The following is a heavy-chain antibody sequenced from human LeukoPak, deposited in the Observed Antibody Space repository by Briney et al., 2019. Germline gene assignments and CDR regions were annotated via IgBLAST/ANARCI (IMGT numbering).Heavy chain of an antibody. CDR3: ARSPTGSGWYYFDY. V-gene: IGHV3-48*04. D-gene: IGHD6-19*01. J-gene: IGHJ4*02. CDR1: RFTFSSYS. CDR2: ITGGGSSI. Sequence: GGSLRLSCAASRFTFSSYSMNWVRQAPGKGLEWLSYITGGGSSIYYADSVKGRITISRDNAKNSLYLQMNSLRAEDTAVYYCARSPTGSGWYYFDYWGQGTLVTVSS.